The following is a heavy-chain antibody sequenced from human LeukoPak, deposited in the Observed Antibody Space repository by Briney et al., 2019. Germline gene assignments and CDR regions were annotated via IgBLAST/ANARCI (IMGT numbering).Heavy chain of an antibody. CDR2: IYYSGST. CDR1: GGSISSSSYY. V-gene: IGHV4-39*02. D-gene: IGHD3-9*01. Sequence: SETLSLTCTVSGGSISSSSYYWGWIRQPPGKGLEWIGSIYYSGSTYYNPSLKSRVTISVDTPKNQFSLKLSSVTAADTAVYYCARDTYYDILTGYYTFDYWGQGTLVTVSS. J-gene: IGHJ4*02. CDR3: ARDTYYDILTGYYTFDY.